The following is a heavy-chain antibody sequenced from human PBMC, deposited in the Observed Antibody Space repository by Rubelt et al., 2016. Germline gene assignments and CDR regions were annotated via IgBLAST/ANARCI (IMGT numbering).Heavy chain of an antibody. J-gene: IGHJ4*02. D-gene: IGHD1-26*01. CDR2: IYYSGST. CDR3: ARGSQRACDY. V-gene: IGHV4-59*01. Sequence: QVQLQESGPGLVKPSETLSLTCTVSGGSISSYYWSWIRQPPGKGLEWIGYIYYSGSTNYNPSLKSRVTISVDTSKNQFSLKLSSVTAADTAVYYCARGSQRACDYWGQGTLVTVSS. CDR1: GGSISSYY.